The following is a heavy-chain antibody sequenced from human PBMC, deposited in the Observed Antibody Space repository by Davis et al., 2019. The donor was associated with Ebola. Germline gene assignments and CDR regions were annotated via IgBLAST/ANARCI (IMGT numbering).Heavy chain of an antibody. V-gene: IGHV3-66*01. CDR2: IYNNGDT. J-gene: IGHJ4*02. Sequence: GESLKISCAASGFTVSSNYMSWVRQAPGKGLEWVSTIYNNGDTFYADSVRDRFTISRDSLKNTLFLQMNSLKIEDTAVYYCTPRAFDYWGQGTPVTVSS. CDR1: GFTVSSNY. CDR3: TPRAFDY.